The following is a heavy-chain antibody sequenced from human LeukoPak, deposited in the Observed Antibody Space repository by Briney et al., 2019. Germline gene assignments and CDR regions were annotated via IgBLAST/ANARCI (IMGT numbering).Heavy chain of an antibody. CDR1: GSTFSSYS. J-gene: IGHJ4*02. V-gene: IGHV3-30-3*01. D-gene: IGHD5-18*01. CDR3: ARDRIQIWSYVGTFDS. Sequence: PGGSLRLSCAASGSTFSSYSMHWVRQAPGKGLEWVAVVSYDGTKISYGGSVKGRFTMSRDISKNTLSLQMNSLRPEDTAVYYCARDRIQIWSYVGTFDSWGQGTLVTVSS. CDR2: VSYDGTKI.